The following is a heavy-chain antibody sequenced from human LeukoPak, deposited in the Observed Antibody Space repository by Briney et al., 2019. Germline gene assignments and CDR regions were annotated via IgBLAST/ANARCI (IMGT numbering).Heavy chain of an antibody. J-gene: IGHJ4*02. CDR2: VTGSGSVTSST. Sequence: GGSLRLSCAASGFTFSSFAMSWVRQAPGKGLEWVSSVTGSGSVTSSTYYADSVKGRFTISRDNSKNTLYLQMNSLRAEDTALYYCAKEGTYNNFWSGYSHWGQGALVTVSS. CDR3: AKEGTYNNFWSGYSH. CDR1: GFTFSSFA. V-gene: IGHV3-23*01. D-gene: IGHD3-3*01.